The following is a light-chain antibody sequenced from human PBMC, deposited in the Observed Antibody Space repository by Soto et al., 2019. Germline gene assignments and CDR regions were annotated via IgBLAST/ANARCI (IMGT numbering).Light chain of an antibody. Sequence: EIVLTQSPGTLSLSPGETATLSCRASQTVDSRYLAWYQQKPGQAPRLLIYGASTRATGIPARFSGSGSGTDFTLTISSLQSEDFAVYYCQQYNNWPLTFGQGTKVDIK. CDR3: QQYNNWPLT. CDR1: QTVDSRY. V-gene: IGKV3-15*01. J-gene: IGKJ1*01. CDR2: GAS.